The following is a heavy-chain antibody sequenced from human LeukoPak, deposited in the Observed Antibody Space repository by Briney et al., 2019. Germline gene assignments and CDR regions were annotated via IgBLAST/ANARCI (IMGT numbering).Heavy chain of an antibody. CDR1: GFTFSSYA. CDR2: ISYDGSNK. CDR3: ARDGVVVAAYYYYYYMDV. V-gene: IGHV3-30*01. Sequence: GGSLRLSCAASGFTFSSYAMHWVRQAPGKGLEWVAVISYDGSNKYYADSVKGRFTISRDNSKNTLYLQMNSLRAEDTAVYHCARDGVVVAAYYYYYYMDVWGKGTTVTVSS. J-gene: IGHJ6*03. D-gene: IGHD3-22*01.